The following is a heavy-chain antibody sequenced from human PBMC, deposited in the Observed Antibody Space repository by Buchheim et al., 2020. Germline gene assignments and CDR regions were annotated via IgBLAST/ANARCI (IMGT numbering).Heavy chain of an antibody. CDR1: GFTFSNAW. D-gene: IGHD2-2*02. Sequence: EVQLVESGGGLVKPGGSLRLSCAASGFTFSNAWMSWVRQAPGKGLEWVGRIKSKTDGGTTDYAAPVKGRFTISRDDSKTTLYLQMNSLKTEDTAVYYCTTEDIVVVPAAILYYGMDVWGQGTT. J-gene: IGHJ6*02. CDR3: TTEDIVVVPAAILYYGMDV. V-gene: IGHV3-15*01. CDR2: IKSKTDGGTT.